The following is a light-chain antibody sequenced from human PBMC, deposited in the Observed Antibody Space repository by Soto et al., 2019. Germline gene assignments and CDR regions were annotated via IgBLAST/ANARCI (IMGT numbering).Light chain of an antibody. V-gene: IGKV3-20*01. J-gene: IGKJ1*01. CDR2: RAV. CDR3: QQYGTTPWT. CDR1: QSVRNDH. Sequence: EIVLTQSPGTLSLSPGERPTLSCRASQSVRNDHVAWYQQKTGQAPRLLISRAVTRAIGIPDRFSGSGSGTGFTLTISSLEPEEFALYYCQQYGTTPWTVGQGTKVDIK.